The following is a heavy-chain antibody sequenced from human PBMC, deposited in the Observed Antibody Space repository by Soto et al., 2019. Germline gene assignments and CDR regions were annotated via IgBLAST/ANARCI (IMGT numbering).Heavy chain of an antibody. Sequence: QVQLVQSGTEVKKPGSSVKVSCMESGGTFSSYAISWGRQVTGQGREWMGGTTPKLNTTNYAKMYQGSVTITADKSTRTVYMEVNGLSSEATAYYYCTSDKEMATMTEFVYWGQGTLVTVSS. CDR2: TTPKLNTT. CDR1: GGTFSSYA. V-gene: IGHV1-69*06. CDR3: TSDKEMATMTEFVY. D-gene: IGHD5-12*01. J-gene: IGHJ4*02.